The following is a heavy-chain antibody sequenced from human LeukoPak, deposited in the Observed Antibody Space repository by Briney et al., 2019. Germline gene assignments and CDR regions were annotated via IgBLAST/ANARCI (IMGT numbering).Heavy chain of an antibody. J-gene: IGHJ6*04. V-gene: IGHV3-23*01. D-gene: IGHD2-2*01. CDR1: GFTFNNYV. CDR2: VSNSGGST. CDR3: ARARGYCSSTSCYVKVGDYYYVLDV. Sequence: GGSLRLSCAASGFTFNNYVMSWIRQAPGKGLEWVSVVSNSGGSTYYADSVKGRFTISRDNAKNSLFLQMNSLRAEDTAVYYCARARGYCSSTSCYVKVGDYYYVLDVWGKGTTVTVSS.